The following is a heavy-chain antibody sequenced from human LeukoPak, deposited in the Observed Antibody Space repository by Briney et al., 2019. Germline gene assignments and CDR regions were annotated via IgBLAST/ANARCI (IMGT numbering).Heavy chain of an antibody. CDR1: GGSISSSSYY. D-gene: IGHD6-19*01. CDR3: ARPSGSGWYYFDY. V-gene: IGHV4-39*07. CDR2: IYNSGST. J-gene: IGHJ4*02. Sequence: SETLSLTCTVSGGSISSSSYYWGWIRQPPGKGLEWIGSIYNSGSTYYNPSLYSRVTISVDTSKNQFSLKLGSVTAADTAVYFCARPSGSGWYYFDYWGQGTLVTVSS.